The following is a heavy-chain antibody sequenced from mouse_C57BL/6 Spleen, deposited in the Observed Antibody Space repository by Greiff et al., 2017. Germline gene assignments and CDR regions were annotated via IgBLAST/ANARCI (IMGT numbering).Heavy chain of an antibody. J-gene: IGHJ1*03. CDR3: ARSNSYWYFDV. CDR1: GYAFSSYW. CDR2: IYPGDGDT. V-gene: IGHV1-80*01. Sequence: VHLVESGAELVKPGASVKISCKASGYAFSSYWMNWVKQRPGKGLEWIGQIYPGDGDTNYNGKFKGKATLTADKSSSTAYMQLSSLTSEDSAVYFCARSNSYWYFDVWGTGTTVTVSS.